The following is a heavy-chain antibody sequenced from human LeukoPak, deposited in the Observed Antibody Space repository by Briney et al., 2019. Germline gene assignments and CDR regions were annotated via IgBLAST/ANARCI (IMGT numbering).Heavy chain of an antibody. Sequence: SETLSLTCTVSGGSISSYYWSWIRQPPGKGLEWIGYIYYSGSSKYNPSLKSRVTISVDTCQNQLSLKVNSVTAADTAVYYCARSDDFWSGYPDVWGQGTTVTVSS. CDR3: ARSDDFWSGYPDV. CDR2: IYYSGSS. D-gene: IGHD3-3*01. J-gene: IGHJ6*02. CDR1: GGSISSYY. V-gene: IGHV4-59*01.